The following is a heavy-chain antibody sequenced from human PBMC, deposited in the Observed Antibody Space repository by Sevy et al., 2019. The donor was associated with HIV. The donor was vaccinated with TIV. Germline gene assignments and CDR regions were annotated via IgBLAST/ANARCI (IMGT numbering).Heavy chain of an antibody. CDR1: GFTLSNYA. CDR2: ISDSGGTT. CDR3: AKDFSNYYYYGMDV. D-gene: IGHD4-4*01. V-gene: IGHV3-23*01. J-gene: IGHJ6*02. Sequence: GSLRLSCAASGFTLSNYAMSWVRQAPGKGLEWVSGISDSGGTTYHADSVKGRFTISRDNSKNTLYLQMNSLSAEDTAVYYCAKDFSNYYYYGMDVWGQGITVTVSS.